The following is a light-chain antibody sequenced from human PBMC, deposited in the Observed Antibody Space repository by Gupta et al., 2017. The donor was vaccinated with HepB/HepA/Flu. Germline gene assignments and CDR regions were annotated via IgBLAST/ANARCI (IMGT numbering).Light chain of an antibody. V-gene: IGLV2-14*03. CDR1: SRDIGNYDF. CDR2: DVY. Sequence: APTPPAPGAVAPRTSISISCTGTSRDIGNYDFVFWYQQHPGKAPKLIVFDVYNRPSGVSSRFSGSKSGNTASLTISGLQAEDEADYYCTSYTTSYTYVFGTGTKVTVL. J-gene: IGLJ1*01. CDR3: TSYTTSYTYV.